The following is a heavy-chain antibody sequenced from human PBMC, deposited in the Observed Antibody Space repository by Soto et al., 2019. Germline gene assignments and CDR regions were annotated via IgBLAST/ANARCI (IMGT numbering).Heavy chain of an antibody. CDR1: GFTFSNYA. J-gene: IGHJ5*01. CDR2: VVRSGSDT. V-gene: IGHV3-23*01. D-gene: IGHD1-26*01. CDR3: ARDYNGSYDS. Sequence: LRLSCAASGFTFSNYAMNWVRQAPGKGLEWVSVVVRSGSDTYYADSVKGRFTISRDNSKNTLYPQMNSLRAEDTAIYYCARDYNGSYDSWGQGTLVTVSS.